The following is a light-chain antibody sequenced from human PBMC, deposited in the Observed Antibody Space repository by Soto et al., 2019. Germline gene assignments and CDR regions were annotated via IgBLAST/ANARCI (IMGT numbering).Light chain of an antibody. V-gene: IGLV3-21*02. CDR2: DDS. Sequence: SYELTQPPSVSVAPGQTARLTCGGNNIGSKTMHWYQQKPGHPPVLVVYDDSDRPSGIPERFSGSKSGNTATLTITRVEAGDEADYYCQLWDSSREHAVFGGGTQLTVL. CDR3: QLWDSSREHAV. J-gene: IGLJ7*01. CDR1: NIGSKT.